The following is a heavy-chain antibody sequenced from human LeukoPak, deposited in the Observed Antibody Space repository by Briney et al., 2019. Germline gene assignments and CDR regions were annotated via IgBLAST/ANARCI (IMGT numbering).Heavy chain of an antibody. D-gene: IGHD2-15*01. CDR3: ARVGRDSQHLDY. CDR1: GFTFSSYE. V-gene: IGHV3-48*03. CDR2: ISSSGDII. Sequence: GESLKISCAASGFTFSSYEINWVRQAPRKGLEWVSYISSSGDIIYYADSVKGRLTFSRDNAKNSLYLQMNSLRAEDTAVYYCARVGRDSQHLDYWGPGTLVTVSS. J-gene: IGHJ4*02.